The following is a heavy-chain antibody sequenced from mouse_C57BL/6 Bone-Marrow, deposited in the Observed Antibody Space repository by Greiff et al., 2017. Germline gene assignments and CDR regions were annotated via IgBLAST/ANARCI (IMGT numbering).Heavy chain of an antibody. V-gene: IGHV7-1*01. Sequence: DVMLVESGGGLVQSGRSLRLSCATSGFTFSDFYMEWVRQAPGKGLEWIAASRNKANDYTTEYSASVKGRFIVSRDTSQSILYLQMNALRAEDTAIYYCARGHYDVYYAWFAYWGQGTLVTVSA. CDR3: ARGHYDVYYAWFAY. J-gene: IGHJ3*01. CDR1: GFTFSDFY. D-gene: IGHD2-3*01. CDR2: SRNKANDYTT.